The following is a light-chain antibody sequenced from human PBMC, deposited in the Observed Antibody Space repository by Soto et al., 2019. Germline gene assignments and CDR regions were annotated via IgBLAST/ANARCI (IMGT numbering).Light chain of an antibody. J-gene: IGKJ1*01. V-gene: IGKV1-27*01. CDR3: QKYDRAPWP. Sequence: DIQLTQSPSSLSASVGDRVTITCRASQDISHYLAWYQQRPGKVPRLLIYAASTLKIGVPTRFSGSGSGTDFTLTISGLQPEDVATYYCQKYDRAPWPFGQGTKVDIK. CDR1: QDISHY. CDR2: AAS.